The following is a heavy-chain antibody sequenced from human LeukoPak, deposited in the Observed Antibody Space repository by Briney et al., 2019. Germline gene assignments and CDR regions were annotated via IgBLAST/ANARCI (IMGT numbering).Heavy chain of an antibody. CDR2: ISSSGSTI. D-gene: IGHD1-26*01. V-gene: IGHV3-11*04. J-gene: IGHJ4*02. CDR1: GFTFSDHY. CDR3: ARAGTWELIYYFDY. Sequence: GGSLRLSCAASGFTFSDHYMDWVRQAPGKGLEWVSYISSSGSTIYYADSVKGRFTISRDNAKNSLYLQMNSLRAEDTAVYYCARAGTWELIYYFDYWGQGTLVTVSS.